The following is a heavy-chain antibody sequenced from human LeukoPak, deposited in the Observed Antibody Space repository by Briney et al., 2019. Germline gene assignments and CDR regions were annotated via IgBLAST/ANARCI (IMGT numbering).Heavy chain of an antibody. CDR2: ISGSGGST. CDR3: ANLDSSGWYVDY. D-gene: IGHD6-19*01. Sequence: GGSLRLSCAASGFTFSSYAMSWVRQAPGKGLEWVSAISGSGGSTYYADSVKGRFTISRDNSKNTLYLQMNSLRAEDTAVYYCANLDSSGWYVDYWGQGTLVTVSS. V-gene: IGHV3-23*01. J-gene: IGHJ4*02. CDR1: GFTFSSYA.